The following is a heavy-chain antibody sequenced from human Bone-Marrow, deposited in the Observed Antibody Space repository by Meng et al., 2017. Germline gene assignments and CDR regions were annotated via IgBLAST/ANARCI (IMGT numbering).Heavy chain of an antibody. Sequence: ESGPGLVHACGALHLSVVVSCGSLSSRNGWCWVRQPPGKGLEWIGEIYHSGSTNYNPSLKSRVTISVDKSKNQFSLKLSSVTAADTAVYYCARVRVEYWYFDLWGRGTLVTVSS. CDR1: CGSLSSRNG. J-gene: IGHJ2*01. V-gene: IGHV4-4*02. CDR2: IYHSGST. CDR3: ARVRVEYWYFDL.